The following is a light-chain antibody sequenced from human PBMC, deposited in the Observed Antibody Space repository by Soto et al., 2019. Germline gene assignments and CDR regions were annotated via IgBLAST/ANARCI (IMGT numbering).Light chain of an antibody. J-gene: IGKJ2*01. CDR2: GAS. Sequence: EVVMTQSPATLSVSPGEGATLSCRASQSVSSSYLAWYQQKPGQAPRLLIYGASSRATGIPDRFSGSGSGTDFTLTISRLEPEDFAVYYCQQYGSSPYTFGQGTKVDIK. CDR3: QQYGSSPYT. V-gene: IGKV3-20*01. CDR1: QSVSSSY.